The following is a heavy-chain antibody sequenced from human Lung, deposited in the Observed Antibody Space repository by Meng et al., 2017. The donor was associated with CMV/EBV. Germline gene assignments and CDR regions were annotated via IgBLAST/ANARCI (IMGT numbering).Heavy chain of an antibody. CDR2: VDYDGRNE. CDR1: FTFDSFA. Sequence: FTFDSFAFHWVRQAPGKGLEWVTLVDYDGRNELYADSVKGRFTISRDNPTNTLYLQMNNLRVEDTALYFCVRDVSAFGEVVTYYFDFWGPGTLVTVSS. J-gene: IGHJ4*02. V-gene: IGHV3-33*01. D-gene: IGHD3-10*01. CDR3: VRDVSAFGEVVTYYFDF.